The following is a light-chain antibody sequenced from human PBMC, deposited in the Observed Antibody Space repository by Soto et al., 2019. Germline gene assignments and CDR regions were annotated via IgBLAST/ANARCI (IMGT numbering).Light chain of an antibody. J-gene: IGLJ1*01. CDR2: EVS. CDR1: SSDVGGYNY. CDR3: SSYTSSSTRV. Sequence: QSALTQPASVSGSPGQSITISCTGTSSDVGGYNYVSWYQQHPGKAPKLMIYEVSNRPSGASNRFSGSKSGNTASLTISGLQAEDEADYYCSSYTSSSTRVFXTGTKVTVL. V-gene: IGLV2-14*01.